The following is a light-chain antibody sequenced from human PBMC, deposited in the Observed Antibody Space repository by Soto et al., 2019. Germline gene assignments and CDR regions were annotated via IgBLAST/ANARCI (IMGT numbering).Light chain of an antibody. V-gene: IGKV1-8*01. CDR2: AAS. CDR3: QQSYNYPST. Sequence: AIRMTQSPSSFSASTGDRVTITCRASQDVSNYLAWYQQKPGKAPELLIYAASTLQTGVPSRFSGSGSGTDFTLTISCLQSEDFTTYYCQQSYNYPSTFGQGTKVEI. J-gene: IGKJ1*01. CDR1: QDVSNY.